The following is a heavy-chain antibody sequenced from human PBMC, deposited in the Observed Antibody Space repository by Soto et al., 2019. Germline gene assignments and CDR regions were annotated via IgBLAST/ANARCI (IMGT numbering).Heavy chain of an antibody. CDR3: AREKASTSLLTHYYYAMDV. V-gene: IGHV1-46*01. CDR2: INPSGGRT. J-gene: IGHJ6*02. Sequence: QVQLVQSGAEVKKPGASVKISCKSSGYTFLNYYVHWVRQAPGQGLEWMGLINPSGGRTIYPQKCQGRVTMTRDTSTSTVYVALSSLRSDDTGVFYCAREKASTSLLTHYYYAMDVWGQGTTVTVSS. CDR1: GYTFLNYY.